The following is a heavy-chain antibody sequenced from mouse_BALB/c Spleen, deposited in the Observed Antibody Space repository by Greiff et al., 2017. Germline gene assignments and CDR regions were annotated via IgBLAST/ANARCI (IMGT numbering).Heavy chain of an antibody. CDR2: IWSGGST. J-gene: IGHJ3*01. V-gene: IGHV2-2*02. CDR3: ARKKYGNYAWFAY. Sequence: VMLVESGPGLVQPSQSLSITCTVSGFSLTSYGVHWVRQSPGKGLEWLGVIWSGGSTDYNAAFISRLSISKDNSKSQVFFKMNSLQANDTAIYYCARKKYGNYAWFAYWGQGTLVTVSA. CDR1: GFSLTSYG. D-gene: IGHD2-10*02.